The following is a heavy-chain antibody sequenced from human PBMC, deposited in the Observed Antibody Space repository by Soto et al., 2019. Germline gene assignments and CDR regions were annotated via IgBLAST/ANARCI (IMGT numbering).Heavy chain of an antibody. V-gene: IGHV1-46*01. D-gene: IGHD6-19*01. CDR1: GYTFTSYY. Sequence: ASVKVSCKASGYTFTSYYMRWVRQAPGQGLEWMGIINPSGGSTSYAQKFQGRVTMTRDTSTSTVYMELSSLRSDDTAVYYCARDAIAVAGTLFNAFDIWGQGTMVTVSS. CDR3: ARDAIAVAGTLFNAFDI. CDR2: INPSGGST. J-gene: IGHJ3*02.